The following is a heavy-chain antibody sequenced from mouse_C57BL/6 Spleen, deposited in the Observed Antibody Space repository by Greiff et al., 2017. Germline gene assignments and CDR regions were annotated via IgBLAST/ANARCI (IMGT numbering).Heavy chain of an antibody. J-gene: IGHJ1*03. Sequence: QVQLQQSGAELMKPGASVKLSCKATGYTFTGYWIEWVKQRPGHGLEWIGEILPGSGSTNYNEKFKGKATVTADTSSNTAYMQRSSLTTDDSAIYYCASKPYYGSSDGYFGVWGTGTTVTVSS. V-gene: IGHV1-9*01. CDR1: GYTFTGYW. D-gene: IGHD1-1*01. CDR2: ILPGSGST. CDR3: ASKPYYGSSDGYFGV.